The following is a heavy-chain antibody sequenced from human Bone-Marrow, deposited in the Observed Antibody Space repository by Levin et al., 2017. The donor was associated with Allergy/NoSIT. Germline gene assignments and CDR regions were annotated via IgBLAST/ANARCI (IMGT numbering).Heavy chain of an antibody. CDR3: ARGKRTMFGLIFFDL. Sequence: SETLSLTCTVSGGSISSDYWTWIRQPPGKGLEWIGYIYYSGSTKYNPSFESRLTISLDTSKNQFSLSLRSVTAADTAVYYCARGKRTMFGLIFFDLWGQGTLVTVSS. CDR1: GGSISSDY. D-gene: IGHD3/OR15-3a*01. J-gene: IGHJ4*02. CDR2: IYYSGST. V-gene: IGHV4-59*01.